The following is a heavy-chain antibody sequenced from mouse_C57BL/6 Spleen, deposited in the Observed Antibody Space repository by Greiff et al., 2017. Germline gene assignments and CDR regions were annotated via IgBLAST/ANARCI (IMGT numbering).Heavy chain of an antibody. CDR2: IYPRSGNT. Sequence: QVQLKQSGAELARPGASVKLSCKASGYTFTSYGISWVKQRTGQGLEWIGEIYPRSGNTYYNEKFKGKATLTADKSSSTAYMELRSLTSEDSAVYFCARSRGNPGFAYWGQGTLVTVSA. J-gene: IGHJ3*01. CDR1: GYTFTSYG. CDR3: ARSRGNPGFAY. D-gene: IGHD2-1*01. V-gene: IGHV1-81*01.